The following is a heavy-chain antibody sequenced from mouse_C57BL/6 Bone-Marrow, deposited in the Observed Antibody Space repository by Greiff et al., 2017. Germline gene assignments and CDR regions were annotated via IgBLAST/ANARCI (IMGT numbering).Heavy chain of an antibody. Sequence: EVQLQQSGAELVRPGASVKLSCTASGFNFKDDYMHWVKQRPEQGLEWIGWIDPENGDTEYASKFQGKATITVDTSSNTACLQLSSLTSEDSAVYDCARSYDYDYAMDYWGQGTSVTVSS. CDR1: GFNFKDDY. CDR2: IDPENGDT. V-gene: IGHV14-4*01. D-gene: IGHD2-4*01. CDR3: ARSYDYDYAMDY. J-gene: IGHJ4*01.